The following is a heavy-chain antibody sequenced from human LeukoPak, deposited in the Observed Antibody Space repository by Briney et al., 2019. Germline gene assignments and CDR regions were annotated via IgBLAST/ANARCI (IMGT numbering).Heavy chain of an antibody. CDR1: GGSFSGYN. D-gene: IGHD6-6*01. CDR2: INHSGST. V-gene: IGHV4-34*01. J-gene: IGHJ4*02. CDR3: ATGIAARSINFDY. Sequence: SETLSLTCAVYGGSFSGYNWSWIRQPPGKGLEWIGEINHSGSTNYNPSLKSRVTISVDTSKNQFSLKLSSVTAADTAVYYCATGIAARSINFDYWGQGTLVTVSS.